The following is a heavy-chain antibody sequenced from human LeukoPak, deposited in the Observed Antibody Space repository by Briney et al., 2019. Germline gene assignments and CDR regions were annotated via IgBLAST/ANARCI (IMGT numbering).Heavy chain of an antibody. CDR1: GFTFSSYA. V-gene: IGHV3-23*01. Sequence: PGGSLRLSCAASGFTFSSYAMSWVRQAPGRGLEWVSAISGSGGSTYYADSVKGRFTISRDNSKNTLYLQMNSLRAEDTAVYYCAKGRKTIVATMYFDYWGQGTLVTVSS. J-gene: IGHJ4*02. CDR3: AKGRKTIVATMYFDY. CDR2: ISGSGGST. D-gene: IGHD5-12*01.